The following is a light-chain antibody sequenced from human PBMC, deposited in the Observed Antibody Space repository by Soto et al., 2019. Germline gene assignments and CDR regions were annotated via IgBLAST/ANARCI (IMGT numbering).Light chain of an antibody. Sequence: QSALTQPASVSGSPGQSITISCTGTSSDVGAYTFVSWYQQHPDKVPKLMIFDVSRRPSGVSDRFSGSKSGNTASLTISGLEPEDEADYYCSSYTSSSTHVFGSGTKLTVL. CDR1: SSDVGAYTF. V-gene: IGLV2-14*03. CDR3: SSYTSSSTHV. CDR2: DVS. J-gene: IGLJ1*01.